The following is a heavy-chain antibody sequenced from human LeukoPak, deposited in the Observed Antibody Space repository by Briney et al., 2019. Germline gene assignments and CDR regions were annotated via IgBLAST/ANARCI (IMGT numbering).Heavy chain of an antibody. CDR3: AKEIIRLGELSPYFDY. V-gene: IGHV3-30*18. J-gene: IGHJ4*02. Sequence: GRSLRLSCAAAGFTFSSYGMHWVRQDPGKGLEWVAVISYDGSNKYYADSVKGRFTISRKNSKTTLYLQMNSLRAEDTAVYYCAKEIIRLGELSPYFDYGGQGTLVTVSS. D-gene: IGHD3-16*02. CDR2: ISYDGSNK. CDR1: GFTFSSYG.